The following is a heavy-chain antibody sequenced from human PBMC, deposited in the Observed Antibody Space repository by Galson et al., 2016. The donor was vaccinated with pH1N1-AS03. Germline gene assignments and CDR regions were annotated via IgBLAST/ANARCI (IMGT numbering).Heavy chain of an antibody. D-gene: IGHD4-17*01. Sequence: LSLTCTVSSGSISSSSYYWGWIRQPPGKGLEWITSIYYLGYTYDNPSLESRVTISVDTSKNQFSLRLSSVTAADTAVYYCARHSGVTTTVTNAFDIWGRGQWSPSLQ. CDR3: ARHSGVTTTVTNAFDI. CDR1: SGSISSSSYY. V-gene: IGHV4-39*07. J-gene: IGHJ3*02. CDR2: IYYLGYT.